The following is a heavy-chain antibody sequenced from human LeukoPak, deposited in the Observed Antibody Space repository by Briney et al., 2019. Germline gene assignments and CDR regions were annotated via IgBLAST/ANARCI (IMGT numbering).Heavy chain of an antibody. D-gene: IGHD6-19*01. CDR1: GYTLTELS. Sequence: ASVKVSCKVSGYTLTELSMHWVRQAPGKGLEWMGGFDPEDGETIYAQKFQGRVTMTEDTSTDTAYMELSSLRSEDTAAYYCAADSSGWYDFDYWGQGTLVTVSS. V-gene: IGHV1-24*01. CDR2: FDPEDGET. CDR3: AADSSGWYDFDY. J-gene: IGHJ4*02.